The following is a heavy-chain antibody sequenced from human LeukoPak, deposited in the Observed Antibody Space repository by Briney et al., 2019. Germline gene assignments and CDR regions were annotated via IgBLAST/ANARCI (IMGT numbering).Heavy chain of an antibody. J-gene: IGHJ4*02. D-gene: IGHD3-10*01. V-gene: IGHV4-39*01. CDR2: VYYSGST. CDR1: GGSISSSSYY. CDR3: ARLLYGSGSCSNIFDS. Sequence: PSETLSLTCTVSGGSISSSSYYWGWIRQPPGKGLEWIGNVYYSGSTYYNPSLKSRVTISVDTSKNQFSLKLSSVTAADTAVYYCARLLYGSGSCSNIFDSWGQGTLVTVSS.